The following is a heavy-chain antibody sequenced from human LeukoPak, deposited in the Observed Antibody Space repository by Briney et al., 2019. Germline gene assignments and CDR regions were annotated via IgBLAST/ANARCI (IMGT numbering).Heavy chain of an antibody. D-gene: IGHD6-19*01. CDR3: AKDTAAVAGLFDY. V-gene: IGHV3-23*01. CDR1: GFPFSTYA. Sequence: GGSLRLSCAASGFPFSTYAMSWVRQAPGKGLEWASTISGSGSTTYYADSVKGRFTISRDNSKNTLYLQMNSLRAEDTAVYYCAKDTAAVAGLFDYWGQGTQVTVSS. J-gene: IGHJ4*02. CDR2: ISGSGSTT.